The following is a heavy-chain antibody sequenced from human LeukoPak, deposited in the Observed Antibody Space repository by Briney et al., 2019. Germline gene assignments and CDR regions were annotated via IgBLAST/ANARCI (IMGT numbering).Heavy chain of an antibody. CDR2: ISGSGGST. D-gene: IGHD1-26*01. Sequence: GGSLRLSCAASGFTFNSYAMSWVRQAPEKGLEWVSAISGSGGSTYYADSVKGRFTISRDNSKNTLYLQMNSLRAEDTAVYYCARESFAIVGNAFDIWGQGTTVTVSS. CDR1: GFTFNSYA. CDR3: ARESFAIVGNAFDI. J-gene: IGHJ3*02. V-gene: IGHV3-23*01.